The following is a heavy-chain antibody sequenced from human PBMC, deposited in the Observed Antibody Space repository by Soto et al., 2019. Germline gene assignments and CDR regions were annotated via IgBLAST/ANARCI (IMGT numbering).Heavy chain of an antibody. Sequence: SAALSLTYSVSGGSTSGFYWSWIRQAPGPGLEWIGSIYYSGSTKYYNPSLKSRVTMSVDTSKNQFSLKLGSVTAADTAVYYCARVGWCATSYQTLLWFDRWGKGTPLTVSS. CDR2: IYYSGST. V-gene: IGHV4-59*01. CDR1: GGSTSGFY. J-gene: IGHJ5*02. D-gene: IGHD2-2*01. CDR3: ARVGWCATSYQTLLWFDR.